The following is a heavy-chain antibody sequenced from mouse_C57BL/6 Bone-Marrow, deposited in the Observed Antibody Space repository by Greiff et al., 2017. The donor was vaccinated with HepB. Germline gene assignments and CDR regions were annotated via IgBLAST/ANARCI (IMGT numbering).Heavy chain of an antibody. CDR3: ARLLYYYGSSYSFDY. V-gene: IGHV1-19*01. J-gene: IGHJ2*01. CDR1: GYTFTDYY. Sequence: VQLKESGPVLVKPGASVKISCKASGYTFTDYYMNWVKQSHGKSLEWIGVINPYNGGTSYNQKFKGKATLTVDKSSSTAYMELNSLTSEDSAVYYCARLLYYYGSSYSFDYWGQGTTLTVSS. D-gene: IGHD1-1*01. CDR2: INPYNGGT.